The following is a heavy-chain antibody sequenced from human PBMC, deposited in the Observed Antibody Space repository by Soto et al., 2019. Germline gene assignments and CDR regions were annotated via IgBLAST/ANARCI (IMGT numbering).Heavy chain of an antibody. CDR3: ARGPMVRGHMGKYYYYGMDV. CDR2: IWYDGSNK. CDR1: GFTFSSYG. D-gene: IGHD3-10*01. J-gene: IGHJ6*02. V-gene: IGHV3-33*01. Sequence: GGSLRLSCAASGFTFSSYGMHWVRQAPGKGLEWVAVIWYDGSNKYYADSVKGRFTISRDNSKNTLYLQMNSLRAEDTAVYYCARGPMVRGHMGKYYYYGMDVWGQGTTVTVSS.